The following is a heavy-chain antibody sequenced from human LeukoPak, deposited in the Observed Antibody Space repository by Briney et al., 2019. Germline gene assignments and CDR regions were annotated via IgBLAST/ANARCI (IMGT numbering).Heavy chain of an antibody. J-gene: IGHJ6*02. D-gene: IGHD6-13*01. CDR2: INHSGST. CDR3: ARLAIAAAGTWYYYYYGMDV. V-gene: IGHV4-34*01. Sequence: PSETLSLTCAVYGGSFSGYYWSWIRQPPGEGLEWIGEINHSGSTNYNPSHKSRVTISVDTSKNQFSLKLSSVTAAGTAVYYCARLAIAAAGTWYYYYYGMDVWGQGTTVTVSS. CDR1: GGSFSGYY.